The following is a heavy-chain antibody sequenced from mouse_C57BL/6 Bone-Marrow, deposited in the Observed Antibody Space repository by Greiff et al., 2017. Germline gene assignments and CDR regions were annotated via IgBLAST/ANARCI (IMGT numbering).Heavy chain of an antibody. Sequence: VQLQESGAELARPGASVKLSCKASGYTFTSYGISWVKQRTGQGLEWIGEIYPRSGDTYYNEKFKGKDTLTADKSSSTAYMELRRLTSEDSAVYFCAILRLSYGPFCYAMDYWGQGTSVTVSS. V-gene: IGHV1-81*01. CDR3: AILRLSYGPFCYAMDY. J-gene: IGHJ4*01. CDR1: GYTFTSYG. D-gene: IGHD2-4*01. CDR2: IYPRSGDT.